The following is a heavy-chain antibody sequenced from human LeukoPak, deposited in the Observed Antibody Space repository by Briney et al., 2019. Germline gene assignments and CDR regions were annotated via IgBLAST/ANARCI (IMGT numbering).Heavy chain of an antibody. CDR2: IYYSGST. CDR3: ARLNRSQPYWFDP. J-gene: IGHJ5*02. V-gene: IGHV4-59*01. Sequence: AETLSLTCTVSGGSISTYYWSWIRQPPGKGLEWIGYIYYSGSTNYNPSLRSRVTILIDTSKNQFSLKLNSVTAADTAVYYCARLNRSQPYWFDPWGQGTLVTVSS. D-gene: IGHD2-2*01. CDR1: GGSISTYY.